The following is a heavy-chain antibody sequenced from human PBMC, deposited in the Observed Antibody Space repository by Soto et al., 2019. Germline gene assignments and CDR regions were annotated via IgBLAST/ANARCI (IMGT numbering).Heavy chain of an antibody. CDR1: GGSISSNDHY. D-gene: IGHD1-26*01. CDR3: ATSGGYHARYFFDN. CDR2: VFHSGTT. Sequence: QLQLQESGPGLVKASETLSLMCSVSGGSISSNDHYWAWIRQAPGKGPEWIGSVFHSGTTYYTPSLKSRVTISVDSSKNQFSLRLSSVTAADTAVYYCATSGGYHARYFFDNWGQGALVAVSS. V-gene: IGHV4-39*01. J-gene: IGHJ4*02.